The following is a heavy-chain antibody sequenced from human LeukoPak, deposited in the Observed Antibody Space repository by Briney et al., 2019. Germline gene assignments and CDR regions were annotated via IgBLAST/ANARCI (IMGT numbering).Heavy chain of an antibody. Sequence: GGSLRLSCAASGFTFSSYWIHWVRQAPGKGLVWVSRINSDGSSTSYADSVKGRFTISRDNAKNTLYLQMNSLRAEDTAVYYCARAGDSSSWYYYYYYMDVWGKGTTVTVSS. D-gene: IGHD6-13*01. V-gene: IGHV3-74*01. CDR3: ARAGDSSSWYYYYYYMDV. J-gene: IGHJ6*03. CDR1: GFTFSSYW. CDR2: INSDGSST.